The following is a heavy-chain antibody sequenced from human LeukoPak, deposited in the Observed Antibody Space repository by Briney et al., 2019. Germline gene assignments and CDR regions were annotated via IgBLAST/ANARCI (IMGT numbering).Heavy chain of an antibody. D-gene: IGHD5-18*01. CDR1: GYTFTNYY. V-gene: IGHV1-46*01. CDR2: INPSAGGS. CDR3: AREIGPRQLHLWGSAFDY. J-gene: IGHJ4*02. Sequence: GASVKVSSKASGYTFTNYYMHWVRQAPGQGLEWMGIINPSAGGSSYAQKFQGRLTMTRDTSTTTVYMELSRLRSEDTAMYYCAREIGPRQLHLWGSAFDYWGQGTLVTVSS.